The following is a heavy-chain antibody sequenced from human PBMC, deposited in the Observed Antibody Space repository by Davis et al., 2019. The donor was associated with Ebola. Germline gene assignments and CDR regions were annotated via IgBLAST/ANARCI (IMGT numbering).Heavy chain of an antibody. CDR2: IFSNDEK. CDR1: GFPLSNARMG. CDR3: ARTGITGTADY. D-gene: IGHD1-20*01. V-gene: IGHV2-26*01. Sequence: SGATLVKPTETFTLPCTVSGFPLSNARMGVSWIRQPPGKALEWLAHIFSNDEKSYSTSLKSRLTISKDTSKSQVVLTMTNMDPVDTATYYCARTGITGTADYWGQGTLVTVSS. J-gene: IGHJ4*02.